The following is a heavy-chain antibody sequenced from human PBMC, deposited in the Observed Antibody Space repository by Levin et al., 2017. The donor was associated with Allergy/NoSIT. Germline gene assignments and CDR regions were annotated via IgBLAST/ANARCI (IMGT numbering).Heavy chain of an antibody. Sequence: SCTVSGGSISGYYWGWIRQPAGKGLEWIGRVYSSGSTDFNPSLKSRVTMSVDTSKNQFSLKVSSVTAADTAVYFCARESSGGVTGWGLNFDYWGQGTLVTVSS. V-gene: IGHV4-4*07. D-gene: IGHD3-10*01. CDR3: ARESSGGVTGWGLNFDY. CDR2: VYSSGST. CDR1: GGSISGYY. J-gene: IGHJ4*02.